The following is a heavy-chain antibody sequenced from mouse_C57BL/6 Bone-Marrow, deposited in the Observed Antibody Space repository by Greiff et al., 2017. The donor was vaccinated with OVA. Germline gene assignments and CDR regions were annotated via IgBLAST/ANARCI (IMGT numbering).Heavy chain of an antibody. CDR2: INPYNGGT. CDR1: GYTFTDYY. J-gene: IGHJ4*01. D-gene: IGHD2-5*01. CDR3: ASGSNYASYYARDY. V-gene: IGHV1-19*01. Sequence: VQLQQSGPVLVKPGASVKMSCKASGYTFTDYYMNWVKQSHGQSLEWIGVINPYNGGTSYNQKFKGKATLTVDKSSSPAYMELNSRTSEDSAVEYCASGSNYASYYARDYWGQGTSGTVSS.